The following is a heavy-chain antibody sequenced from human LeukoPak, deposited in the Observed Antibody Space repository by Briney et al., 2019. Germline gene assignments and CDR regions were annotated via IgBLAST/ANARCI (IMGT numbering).Heavy chain of an antibody. CDR2: IYSGGST. J-gene: IGHJ4*02. CDR3: ARGSRGDILTGYYSPFDY. V-gene: IGHV3-53*01. D-gene: IGHD3-9*01. Sequence: GGSLRLSCAASGFTFSSYGMSWVRQAPGKGLEWVSLIYSGGSTYYADSVKGRFTISRDNSKNTLYLQMNSLRAEDTAVYYCARGSRGDILTGYYSPFDYWGQGTLVTVSS. CDR1: GFTFSSYG.